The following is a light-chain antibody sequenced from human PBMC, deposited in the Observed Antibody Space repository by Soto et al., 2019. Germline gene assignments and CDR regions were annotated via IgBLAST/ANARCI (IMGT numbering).Light chain of an antibody. CDR1: IHYDF. Sequence: QSALTQPASVSGSPGQSITISCTGYIHYDFVSWYQQHPGTAPKLVIYEVSNRPSGTSDRFSGSKSGHTASLTISGLQTEDEAVYYCGSFEASNNLLFGGGTQLTVL. CDR2: EVS. CDR3: GSFEASNNLL. V-gene: IGLV2-14*01. J-gene: IGLJ2*01.